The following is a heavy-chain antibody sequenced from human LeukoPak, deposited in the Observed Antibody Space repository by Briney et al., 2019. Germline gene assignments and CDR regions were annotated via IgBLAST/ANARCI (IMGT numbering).Heavy chain of an antibody. CDR2: IIGSGYST. J-gene: IGHJ4*02. CDR3: AKRDSSGSYYFDY. V-gene: IGHV3-23*01. Sequence: GGSLRLSCAASGFTFSNYAMSWVRQAPGKGLEWVSAIIGSGYSTFYADSVKGRFTISRDNSKNTLYLQMNRLRAEDTALYYCAKRDSSGSYYFDYWGQGALVTISS. D-gene: IGHD6-19*01. CDR1: GFTFSNYA.